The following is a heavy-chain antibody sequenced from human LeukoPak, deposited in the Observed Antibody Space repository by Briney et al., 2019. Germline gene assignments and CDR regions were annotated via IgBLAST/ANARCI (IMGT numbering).Heavy chain of an antibody. CDR2: ISYDGSNK. CDR3: AKGQEWELIGSYDY. J-gene: IGHJ4*02. V-gene: IGHV3-30*18. Sequence: GRSLRLSCAASGFTFSSYGMHWVRQAPGKGLEWVAVISYDGSNKYYADSVKGRFTISRDNSKNTLYLQMNSLRAEDTAVYYCAKGQEWELIGSYDYWGQGTLVTVSS. CDR1: GFTFSSYG. D-gene: IGHD1-26*01.